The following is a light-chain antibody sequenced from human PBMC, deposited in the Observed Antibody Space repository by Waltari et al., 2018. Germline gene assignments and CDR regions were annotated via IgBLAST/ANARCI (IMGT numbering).Light chain of an antibody. Sequence: SQELTQPPSVSVSPGQTASIPCSGDKLGDTRRCWYQQKPGQSPVLVMYQDSKRPSGIPERFPGSSSGNTATLTISGTQAMDEADYYCQAWDSTAPHVVFGGGTKLTVL. V-gene: IGLV3-1*01. CDR3: QAWDSTAPHVV. CDR1: KLGDTR. CDR2: QDS. J-gene: IGLJ2*01.